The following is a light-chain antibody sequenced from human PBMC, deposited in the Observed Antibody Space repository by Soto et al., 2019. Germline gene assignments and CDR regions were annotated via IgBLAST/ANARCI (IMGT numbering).Light chain of an antibody. V-gene: IGLV2-14*03. CDR1: SSDVGYYNY. J-gene: IGLJ1*01. CDR2: DVT. CDR3: SSYTTSSTHV. Sequence: QSVLTQPPSASGSPGQSITISCTGTSSDVGYYNYVSWFQQHPGKAPRLVISDVTNRPSGVSNRFSGSKSGNTASLTISGLQAEDEAHYYCSSYTTSSTHVFGTGTKVTVL.